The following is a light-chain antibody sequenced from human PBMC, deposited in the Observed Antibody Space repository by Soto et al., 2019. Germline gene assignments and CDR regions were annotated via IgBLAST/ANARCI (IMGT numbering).Light chain of an antibody. V-gene: IGLV2-8*01. CDR1: SSDVGGYNY. Sequence: QSALTQPPSASGSPGQSVTISCTGTSSDVGGYNYVSWYQQHPGKAPKLIIYEVNKRPSGVPARFSGSKSGNTASLTVSGLQAEDEADYYCSSYAGSNRVVFGGGTKLTV. J-gene: IGLJ2*01. CDR2: EVN. CDR3: SSYAGSNRVV.